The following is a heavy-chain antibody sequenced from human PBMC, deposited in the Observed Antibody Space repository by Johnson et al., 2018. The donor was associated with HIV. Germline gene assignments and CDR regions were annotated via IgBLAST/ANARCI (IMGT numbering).Heavy chain of an antibody. CDR3: AKDQWELLADDEDAFDI. Sequence: VQLVESGGGLVQPGGSLRLSCAASGFTVSSNYMSWVRQAPGKGLEWVSYISSSGSTIYYADSVKGRFTISRDNSKNTLYLQMNSLRAEDTAVYYCAKDQWELLADDEDAFDIWGQGTMVTVSS. CDR2: ISSSGSTI. CDR1: GFTVSSNY. J-gene: IGHJ3*02. V-gene: IGHV3-48*01. D-gene: IGHD1-26*01.